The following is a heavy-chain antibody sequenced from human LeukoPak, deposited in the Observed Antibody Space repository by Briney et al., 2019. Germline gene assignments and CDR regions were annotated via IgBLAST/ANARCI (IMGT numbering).Heavy chain of an antibody. CDR3: ARIYSGYDYYYYYYYYMDV. V-gene: IGHV3-7*01. D-gene: IGHD5-12*01. Sequence: GGSLRLSCAASGFTFSSYWMSWVRQAPGKGLEWVANIKQDGSEKYYVDSVKGRFTISRDNAKNSLYLQMNSLRAEDTAVYYCARIYSGYDYYYYYYYYMDVWGKGTTVTISS. CDR2: IKQDGSEK. CDR1: GFTFSSYW. J-gene: IGHJ6*03.